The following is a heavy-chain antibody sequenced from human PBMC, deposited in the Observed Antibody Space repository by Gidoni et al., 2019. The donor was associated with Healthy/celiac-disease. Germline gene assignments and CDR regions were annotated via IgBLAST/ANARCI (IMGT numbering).Heavy chain of an antibody. J-gene: IGHJ4*02. CDR3: AKREGYCSSTSCHNYYFDY. Sequence: ELQLLESRGGLLQPGGSLRPSCAASGLSFSCYAMSWVRQAPGKGLEWVAAISGSGGSTYYADSVKGRFTISRDNTKNTLYLQMSSLRAEDTAVYYCAKREGYCSSTSCHNYYFDYWGQGTLVTVSS. CDR1: GLSFSCYA. D-gene: IGHD2-2*02. CDR2: ISGSGGST. V-gene: IGHV3-23*01.